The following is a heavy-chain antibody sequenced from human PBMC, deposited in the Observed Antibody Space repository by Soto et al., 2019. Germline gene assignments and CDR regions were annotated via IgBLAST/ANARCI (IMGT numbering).Heavy chain of an antibody. D-gene: IGHD3-10*01. CDR3: ARSSYGSGSYDTEIYYYYYYGMDV. V-gene: IGHV1-69*13. J-gene: IGHJ6*02. CDR1: GGTFSSYA. CDR2: IIPIFGTA. Sequence: SVKVSCKASGGTFSSYAISWVRQAPGQGLEWMGGIIPIFGTANYAQKFQGRVTITADESTSTAYMELSSLRSEDTAVYYCARSSYGSGSYDTEIYYYYYYGMDVWGQGTKVTVSS.